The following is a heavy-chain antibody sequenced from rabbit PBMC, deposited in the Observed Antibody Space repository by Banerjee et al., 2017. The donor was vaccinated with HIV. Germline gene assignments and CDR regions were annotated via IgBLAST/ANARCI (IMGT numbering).Heavy chain of an antibody. V-gene: IGHV1S45*01. CDR3: ARGGYGGHIYAMGL. D-gene: IGHD4-2*01. Sequence: QEQLEESGGGLVKPEGSLTLTCKASRFSFSDRDVMCWVRQAPGKGLEWIACINTATGKAVYASWAKGRFTISRTSSTTVTLQMTSLTAADTATYFCARGGYGGHIYAMGLWGPGTLVTVS. CDR1: RFSFSDRDV. J-gene: IGHJ6*01. CDR2: INTATGKA.